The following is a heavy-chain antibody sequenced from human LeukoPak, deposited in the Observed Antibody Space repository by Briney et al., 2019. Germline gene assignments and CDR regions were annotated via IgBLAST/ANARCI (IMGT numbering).Heavy chain of an antibody. D-gene: IGHD2-8*01. V-gene: IGHV4-34*01. CDR1: GGSFSGYY. Sequence: SETLSLTCAVYGGSFSGYYWSWIRQPPGKGLEWIGEINHSGSTNYNPSLKSRVTISVDTSKNQFSLKLSSVTAADTAVYYCARGRSPVYVLRDHYYYYYMDVWGKGTTVTVSS. CDR2: INHSGST. CDR3: ARGRSPVYVLRDHYYYYYMDV. J-gene: IGHJ6*03.